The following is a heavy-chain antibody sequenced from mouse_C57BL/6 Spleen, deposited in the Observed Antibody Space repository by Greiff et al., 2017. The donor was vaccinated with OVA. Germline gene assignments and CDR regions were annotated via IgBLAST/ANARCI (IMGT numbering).Heavy chain of an antibody. D-gene: IGHD2-4*01. V-gene: IGHV1-55*01. CDR3: ARGAMITPNYFDY. Sequence: QVHVKQSGAELVKPGASVKMSCKASGYTFTSYWITWVKQRPGQGLEWIGDIYPGSGSTNYNEKFKSKATLTVDTSSSTAYMQLSSLTSEDSAVYYCARGAMITPNYFDYWGQGTTLTVSS. J-gene: IGHJ2*01. CDR1: GYTFTSYW. CDR2: IYPGSGST.